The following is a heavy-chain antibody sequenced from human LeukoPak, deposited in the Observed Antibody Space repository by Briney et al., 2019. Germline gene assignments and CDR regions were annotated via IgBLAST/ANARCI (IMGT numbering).Heavy chain of an antibody. V-gene: IGHV4-34*01. J-gene: IGHJ4*02. CDR1: GGSFSGYY. D-gene: IGHD3-10*01. CDR2: INYSGST. CDR3: ARVPTYGERESTLDY. Sequence: SETLSLTCAVYGGSFSGYYWSWIRQPPGKGLEWIGEINYSGSTNYNPSLKSRVTISVDTSKNQFSLKLSSVTAADTAVYYCARVPTYGERESTLDYWGRGTLVTVSS.